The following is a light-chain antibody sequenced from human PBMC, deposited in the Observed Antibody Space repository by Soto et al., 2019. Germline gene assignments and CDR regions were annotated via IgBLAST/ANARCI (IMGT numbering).Light chain of an antibody. CDR3: QTWGTGIEV. Sequence: QSVLTQSPSASASLGASVKLTCTLSSGHSSYTIAWHQQQPEKGPRYLMTLNSDGSHSKGDGSPDRFSGSSSGAERYLSISRLQSEDEADYYCQTWGTGIEVFGGGTKLTVL. V-gene: IGLV4-69*01. CDR1: SGHSSYT. CDR2: LNSDGSH. J-gene: IGLJ3*02.